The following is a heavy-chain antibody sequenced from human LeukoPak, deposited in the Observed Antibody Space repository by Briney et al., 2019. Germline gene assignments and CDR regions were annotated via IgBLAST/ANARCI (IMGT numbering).Heavy chain of an antibody. CDR2: FDPEDGET. CDR3: ARDKQNTWDPKRGAFDI. D-gene: IGHD1-26*01. CDR1: GYTLTELS. V-gene: IGHV1-24*01. Sequence: ASVKVSCKVSGYTLTELSMHWVRQAPGKGLEWMGGFDPEDGETIYAQKFQGRVTMTEDTSTDTAYMELSSLRSDDTAVYYCARDKQNTWDPKRGAFDIWGQGTMVTVSS. J-gene: IGHJ3*02.